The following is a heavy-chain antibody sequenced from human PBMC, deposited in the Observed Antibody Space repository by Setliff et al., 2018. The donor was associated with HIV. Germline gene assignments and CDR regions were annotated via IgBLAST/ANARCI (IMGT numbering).Heavy chain of an antibody. J-gene: IGHJ4*02. CDR3: AAFFVTPLMTQDF. CDR1: GGSFSNYY. D-gene: IGHD4-17*01. V-gene: IGHV4-34*01. Sequence: PSETLSLTCTVYGGSFSNYYTNWIRQPPGKGLEWIGELSPSGTTRSNPSLQSRVTISRDPSTKQFSLKMTSMTAADTAVYYCAAFFVTPLMTQDFWGQGTLVTVSS. CDR2: LSPSGTT.